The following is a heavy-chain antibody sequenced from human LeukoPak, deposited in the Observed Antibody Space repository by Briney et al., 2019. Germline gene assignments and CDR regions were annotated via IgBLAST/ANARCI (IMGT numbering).Heavy chain of an antibody. V-gene: IGHV1-8*03. CDR2: MNPNSGNT. CDR3: ARTDSSGWYHYYYMDV. Sequence: ASVKVSCKASGYTFTSYDINWVRQATGQGLEWMGWMNPNSGNTGYAQKFQGRVTITRNTSISTAYMELSSLRSEDTAVYYCARTDSSGWYHYYYMDVWGKGTTVTVSS. CDR1: GYTFTSYD. D-gene: IGHD6-19*01. J-gene: IGHJ6*03.